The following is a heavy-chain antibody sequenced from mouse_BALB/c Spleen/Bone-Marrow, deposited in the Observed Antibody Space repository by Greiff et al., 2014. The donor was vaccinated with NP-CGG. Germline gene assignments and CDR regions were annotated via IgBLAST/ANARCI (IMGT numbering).Heavy chain of an antibody. V-gene: IGHV5-4*02. CDR2: ISDGGTYT. J-gene: IGHJ4*01. CDR1: GFTFSDFY. Sequence: EVQRVESGGDLVKPGGSLKLSCAASGFTFSDFYIFWFRQTPEKRLEWVATISDGGTYTYYPDSAKGRFTISRDNAKNNLYLQMSSLKSEDTAMYYCARSGERYGAMDYWGQGTSVTVSS. CDR3: ARSGERYGAMDY. D-gene: IGHD1-1*02.